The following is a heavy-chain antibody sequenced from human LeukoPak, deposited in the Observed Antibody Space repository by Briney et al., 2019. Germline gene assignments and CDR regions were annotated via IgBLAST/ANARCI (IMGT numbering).Heavy chain of an antibody. V-gene: IGHV3-43*02. J-gene: IGHJ4*02. CDR3: AKVGPWLANDF. CDR1: GFTFSSYA. Sequence: GGSLRLSCAASGFTFSSYAMGWVRQAPGKGLEWVSLISADGAGTSYANSVKGRFTISRDNSKNLLFLQMNGLRTEDTAFYFCAKVGPWLANDFWGQGILVTVSS. CDR2: ISADGAGT. D-gene: IGHD6-19*01.